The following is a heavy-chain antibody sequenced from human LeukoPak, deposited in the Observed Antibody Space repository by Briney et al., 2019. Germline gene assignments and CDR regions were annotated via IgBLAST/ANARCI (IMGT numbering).Heavy chain of an antibody. V-gene: IGHV4-34*01. J-gene: IGHJ3*02. CDR1: GGSFSGYY. CDR2: INHSGST. Sequence: PSETLSLTCAVYGGSFSGYYWSWIRQPPGKGLEWIGEINHSGSTNYNPSLKSRVTISVDTSKNQFSLKLSSVTAADTAVYYCARHRSAWNYYDILTGYYSDAFDIWGQGTMVTVSS. CDR3: ARHRSAWNYYDILTGYYSDAFDI. D-gene: IGHD3-9*01.